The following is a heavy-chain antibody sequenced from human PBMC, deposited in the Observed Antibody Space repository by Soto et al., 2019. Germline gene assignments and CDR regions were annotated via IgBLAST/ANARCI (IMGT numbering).Heavy chain of an antibody. CDR1: GGSISSYY. CDR2: IYYSGST. D-gene: IGHD6-19*01. CDR3: ARAPPSAVAGTSVVY. V-gene: IGHV4-59*01. J-gene: IGHJ4*02. Sequence: SETLSLTCTVSGGSISSYYWSWIRQPPGKGLEWIGYIYYSGSTNYNPSLKSRVTISVDTSKNQFSLKLSSVTAADTAVYYCARAPPSAVAGTSVVYWGQGTLVTVSS.